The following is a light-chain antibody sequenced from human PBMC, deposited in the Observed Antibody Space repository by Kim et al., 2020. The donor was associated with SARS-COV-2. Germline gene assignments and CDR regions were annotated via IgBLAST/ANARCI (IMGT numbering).Light chain of an antibody. Sequence: SSELTQDPAVSVALGQTIRITCQGDSLRTHYANWYQLKPGQAPLLVIHGTNSRPSGIPDRFSGSSSGNTASLTITGDQAEDDADYYSNSRGSGGNHFGGG. CDR1: SLRTHY. V-gene: IGLV3-19*01. CDR3: NSRGSGGNH. CDR2: GTN. J-gene: IGLJ2*01.